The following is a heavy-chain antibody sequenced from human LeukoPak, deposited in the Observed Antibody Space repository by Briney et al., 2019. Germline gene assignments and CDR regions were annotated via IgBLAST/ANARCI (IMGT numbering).Heavy chain of an antibody. V-gene: IGHV3-30-3*01. Sequence: PGRSLRLSCAASGFTFSSYAMHWVRQAPGMGLEWVAVISYDGSNKYYADSVKGRFTISRDNSKNTLYLQMNSLRAEDTAVYYCARDGALPTIFGVVIDPPVDYWGQGTLVTVSS. J-gene: IGHJ4*02. CDR2: ISYDGSNK. CDR3: ARDGALPTIFGVVIDPPVDY. CDR1: GFTFSSYA. D-gene: IGHD3-3*01.